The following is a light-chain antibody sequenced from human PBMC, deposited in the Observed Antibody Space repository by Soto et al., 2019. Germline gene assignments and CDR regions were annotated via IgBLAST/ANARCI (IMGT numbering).Light chain of an antibody. CDR2: TND. CDR3: LAWDDSLNGNL. CDR1: SSNIESNT. V-gene: IGLV1-44*01. Sequence: QSVLTQPPSASGTPGQRVTISCSGSSSNIESNTVYWYQQLPGMAPRLLIHTNDRRPSGVPDRFSGSKSGTSASLVISGLQSEDEADYYCLAWDDSLNGNLFGTGTKVTV. J-gene: IGLJ1*01.